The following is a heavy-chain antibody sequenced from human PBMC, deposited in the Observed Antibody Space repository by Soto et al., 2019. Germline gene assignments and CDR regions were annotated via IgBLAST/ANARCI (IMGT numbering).Heavy chain of an antibody. D-gene: IGHD2-2*01. Sequence: GGSLRLSCAASVFTFSSYGMHWVRQAPGKGLEWVAVISYDGSNKYYADSVKGRFTISRDNSKNTLYLQMNSLRAEDTAVYYCAKDSSTTYYYYGMDVWGQGTTVTVSS. CDR2: ISYDGSNK. J-gene: IGHJ6*02. CDR3: AKDSSTTYYYYGMDV. CDR1: VFTFSSYG. V-gene: IGHV3-30*18.